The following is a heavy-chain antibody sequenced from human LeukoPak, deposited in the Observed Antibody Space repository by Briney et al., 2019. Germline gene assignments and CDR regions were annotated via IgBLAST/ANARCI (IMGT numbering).Heavy chain of an antibody. Sequence: SETLSLTCTVSGGSISSYYWSWIRQPPGEGLEWIGYIYYSGSTNYNPSLKSRVTISVDTSKNQFSLKLSSVTAADTAVYYCARVYFDWLSIDYWGQGTLVTVSS. V-gene: IGHV4-59*01. D-gene: IGHD3-9*01. CDR1: GGSISSYY. CDR3: ARVYFDWLSIDY. J-gene: IGHJ4*02. CDR2: IYYSGST.